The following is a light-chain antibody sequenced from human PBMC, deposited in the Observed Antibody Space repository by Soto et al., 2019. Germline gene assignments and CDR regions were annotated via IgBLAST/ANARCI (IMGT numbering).Light chain of an antibody. J-gene: IGKJ1*01. CDR2: KES. CDR1: QTISTL. CDR3: QQYSTYPWT. V-gene: IGKV1-5*03. Sequence: DIQMTQSPSTLSASVGDRVTITCRASQTISTLLAWYQQRPGKAPNLLIYKESSLESGFPSRFSGSGSGTEFTLTISSLQPDDFATYFCQQYSTYPWTFGQGTKVEVK.